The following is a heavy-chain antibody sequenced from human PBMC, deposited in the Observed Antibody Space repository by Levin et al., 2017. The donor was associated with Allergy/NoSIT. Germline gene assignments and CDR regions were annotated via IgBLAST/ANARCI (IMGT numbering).Heavy chain of an antibody. CDR3: ATLGPYYYGSGSTLLDY. Sequence: SETLSLTCTVSGGSISSSSYYWGWIRQPPGKGLEWIGSIYYSGSTYYNPSLKSRVTISVDTSKNQFSLKLSSVTAADTAVYYCATLGPYYYGSGSTLLDYWGQGTLVTVSS. CDR2: IYYSGST. CDR1: GGSISSSSYY. J-gene: IGHJ4*02. D-gene: IGHD3-10*01. V-gene: IGHV4-39*01.